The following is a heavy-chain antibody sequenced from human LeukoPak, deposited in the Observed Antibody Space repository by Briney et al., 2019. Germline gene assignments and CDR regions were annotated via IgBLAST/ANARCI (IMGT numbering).Heavy chain of an antibody. CDR1: GFTFSSYS. J-gene: IGHJ4*02. CDR2: ISSSSSTI. D-gene: IGHD3-22*01. Sequence: PGGSLRLSCAASGFTFSSYSMIWVRQAPGKGLEWVSYISSSSSTIYYADSVKGRFTISRDNAKNSLYLQMNSLRAEDTSVYYCARTHKPLYSSGYYHLFDYWGQGTLVTVSS. CDR3: ARTHKPLYSSGYYHLFDY. V-gene: IGHV3-48*04.